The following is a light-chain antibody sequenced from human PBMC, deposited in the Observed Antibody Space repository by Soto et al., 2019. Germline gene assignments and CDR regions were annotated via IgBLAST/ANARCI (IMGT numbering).Light chain of an antibody. CDR2: DVS. CDR3: SSYTSSRFYV. Sequence: QSVLTQPASVSGSPGQSITISCTGTSSDVGGYNYVSWYQQHPGKAPKLMIYDVSNRPSGVSNRFSGSKSGNTASLTISGLQAEDEADYYCSSYTSSRFYVFGTGTKVTV. CDR1: SSDVGGYNY. J-gene: IGLJ1*01. V-gene: IGLV2-14*01.